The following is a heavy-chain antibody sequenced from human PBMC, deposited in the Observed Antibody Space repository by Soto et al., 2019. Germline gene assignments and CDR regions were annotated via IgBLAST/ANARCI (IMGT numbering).Heavy chain of an antibody. CDR3: ARVVKAGDYGDYGRYYFDY. D-gene: IGHD4-17*01. J-gene: IGHJ4*01. Sequence: VSVKGSCKASGYTFTTYGGTWVRQAPGQGLEWMGWISAYSGNTNYAQKLQGRLTVTTDTSTNTAYMDLRSLRSDDTAVYYCARVVKAGDYGDYGRYYFDYWGHGTLVTVSS. V-gene: IGHV1-18*04. CDR1: GYTFTTYG. CDR2: ISAYSGNT.